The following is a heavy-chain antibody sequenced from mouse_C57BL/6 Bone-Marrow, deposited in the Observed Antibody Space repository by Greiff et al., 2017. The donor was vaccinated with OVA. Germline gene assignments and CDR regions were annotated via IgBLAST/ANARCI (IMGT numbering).Heavy chain of an antibody. CDR1: GFNIKDDY. Sequence: VQLQQSGAELVRPGASVKLSCTASGFNIKDDYMHWVKQRPEQGLEWIGWIDPENGDTEYASKFQGKATITADTSSNTAYLQLSSLTSEDTAVYDWTHPPLIGDFDYSGVGTTLTVSS. CDR3: THPPLIGDFDY. V-gene: IGHV14-4*01. CDR2: IDPENGDT. J-gene: IGHJ2*01. D-gene: IGHD3-1*01.